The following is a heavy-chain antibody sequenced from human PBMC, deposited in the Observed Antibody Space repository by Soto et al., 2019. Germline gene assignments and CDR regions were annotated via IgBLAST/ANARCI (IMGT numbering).Heavy chain of an antibody. Sequence: SETLSLTCTVSGGSISSSGYYWGWIRQPPGKGLEWIGSIYYSGSTYYNPSLKSRVTISVDTSKNQFSLKLSSVTAADTAVYYCARPWTLAGYGMDVWGQGTTVTVSS. J-gene: IGHJ6*02. CDR3: ARPWTLAGYGMDV. CDR2: IYYSGST. CDR1: GGSISSSGYY. V-gene: IGHV4-39*01. D-gene: IGHD3-3*02.